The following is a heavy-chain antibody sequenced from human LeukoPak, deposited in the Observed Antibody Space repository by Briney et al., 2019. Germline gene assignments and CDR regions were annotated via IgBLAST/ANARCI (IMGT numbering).Heavy chain of an antibody. CDR2: IYHSGST. Sequence: SETLSLTCTVSGGSISSYYWSWIRQPPGKGLEWIGYIYHSGSTYYNPSLKSRVTISVDRSKNQFSLKLSSVTAADTAVYYRARENYGSGSSMDVWGQGTTVTVSS. J-gene: IGHJ6*02. D-gene: IGHD3-10*01. CDR1: GGSISSYY. CDR3: ARENYGSGSSMDV. V-gene: IGHV4-59*12.